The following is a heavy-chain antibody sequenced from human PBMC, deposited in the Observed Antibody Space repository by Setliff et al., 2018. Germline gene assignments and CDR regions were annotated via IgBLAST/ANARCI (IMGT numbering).Heavy chain of an antibody. CDR2: VFFTGDT. CDR3: ARGGVTAVWDLTD. CDR1: GDSINDYY. Sequence: SETLSLTCTVSGDSINDYYWSWIRQPPGKGLEWIGYVFFTGDTDYNPSLGSRVTISLDRSKTQFSLKLSSVAAADTAVYYCARGGVTAVWDLTDWGQGTLVTVSS. V-gene: IGHV4-59*01. D-gene: IGHD2-21*02. J-gene: IGHJ4*02.